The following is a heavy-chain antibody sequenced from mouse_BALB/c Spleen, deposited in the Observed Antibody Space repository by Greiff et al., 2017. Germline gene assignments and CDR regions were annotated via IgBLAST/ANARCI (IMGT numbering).Heavy chain of an antibody. D-gene: IGHD2-2*01. CDR2: ISYSGST. CDR1: GDSITSGY. V-gene: IGHV3-8*02. Sequence: EVKLQESGPSLVKPSQTLSLTCSVTGDSITSGYWNWIRKFPGNKLEYMGYISYSGSTYYNPSLKSRISITRDTSKNQYYLQLNSVTTEDTATYYCARWGYDVAWFAYWGQGTLVTVSA. J-gene: IGHJ3*01. CDR3: ARWGYDVAWFAY.